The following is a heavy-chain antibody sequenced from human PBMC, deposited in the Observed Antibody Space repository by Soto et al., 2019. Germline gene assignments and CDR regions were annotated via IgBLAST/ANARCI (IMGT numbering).Heavy chain of an antibody. CDR1: GGSFSGYY. CDR3: ARGLRDTAMVYFNY. J-gene: IGHJ4*02. CDR2: INHSGST. V-gene: IGHV4-34*01. Sequence: SETLSLTCAVYGGSFSGYYWSWIRQPPGKGLEWIGEINHSGSTNYNPSLKSRVTISVDTSKNQFSLKLSSVTAADTAVYYCARGLRDTAMVYFNYWGQGTLVTVSS. D-gene: IGHD5-18*01.